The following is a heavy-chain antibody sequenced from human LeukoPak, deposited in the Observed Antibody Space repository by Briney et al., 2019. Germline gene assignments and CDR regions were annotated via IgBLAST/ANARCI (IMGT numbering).Heavy chain of an antibody. V-gene: IGHV4-59*01. CDR2: IYYSGST. CDR3: ARVEGYGEYYFDY. D-gene: IGHD4-17*01. J-gene: IGHJ4*02. Sequence: SETLSLTCTVSGGSISSYYWSWIRQPPGKGLEWIGYIYYSGSTNYNPSLKSRVTILVDTSKNQFSLKLSSVTAADTAVYYCARVEGYGEYYFDYWGQGTLVTVSS. CDR1: GGSISSYY.